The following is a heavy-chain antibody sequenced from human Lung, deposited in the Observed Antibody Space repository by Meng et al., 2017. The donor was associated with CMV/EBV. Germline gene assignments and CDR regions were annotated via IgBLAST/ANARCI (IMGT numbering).Heavy chain of an antibody. CDR1: GDSITNHNW. Sequence: QVALPGSGPAMVKPSETLSLTCAVSGDSITNHNWWAWVRQPPGKGLEWIGEIPHRGSSAYNPSPKSRVSMSIDKSKNQFSLKLTSVTAADTVVYHCLRRSGGSVWGQGTLVTVSS. CDR2: IPHRGSS. CDR3: LRRSGGSV. J-gene: IGHJ1*01. V-gene: IGHV4-4*02. D-gene: IGHD3-10*01.